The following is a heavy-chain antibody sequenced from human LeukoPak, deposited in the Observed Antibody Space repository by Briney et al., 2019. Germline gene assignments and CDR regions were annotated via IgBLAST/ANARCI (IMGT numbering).Heavy chain of an antibody. Sequence: PGGSLRLSCAASGFTFSSYGMHWVRQAPGKGLEWVAFIRYDGSNKYYADSVKGRFTISRDNSKNTLYLQMNSLRVEGTAVYYCARCTTGRTFGSLREIKRSREIDYWGQGTLVTVSS. CDR3: ARCTTGRTFGSLREIKRSREIDY. J-gene: IGHJ4*02. V-gene: IGHV3-30*02. D-gene: IGHD1-1*01. CDR1: GFTFSSYG. CDR2: IRYDGSNK.